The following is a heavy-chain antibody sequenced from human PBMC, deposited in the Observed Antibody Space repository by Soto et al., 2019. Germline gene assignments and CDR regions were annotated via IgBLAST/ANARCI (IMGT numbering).Heavy chain of an antibody. D-gene: IGHD3-10*01. CDR3: ERDSGYGSGNSVNHYLAC. CDR1: GFTLRSYW. CDR2: IKTDASEK. Sequence: EEQLVASGGGLVQPGGSLRLSCAASGFTLRSYWMSWVRQAPGKGLEWLATIKTDASEKKYVDSVKGRFTVFRDNAKNSLYLQMDSLRAEDTAVYYCERDSGYGSGNSVNHYLACWGRGTLVTVSS. V-gene: IGHV3-7*01. J-gene: IGHJ4*01.